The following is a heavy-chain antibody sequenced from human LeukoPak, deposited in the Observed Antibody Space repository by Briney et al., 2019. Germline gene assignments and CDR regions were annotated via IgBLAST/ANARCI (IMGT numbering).Heavy chain of an antibody. V-gene: IGHV3-21*01. CDR2: ISSSSSYI. J-gene: IGHJ4*02. CDR3: AREDSSGYYSTTSNFDY. D-gene: IGHD3-22*01. CDR1: GFTFSSYS. Sequence: AGGSLRLSCAASGFTFSSYSMNWVRPVPGKGLEWVSSISSSSSYIYYADSVKGRFTISRDNAKNSLYLQMNSLRAEDTAVYYCAREDSSGYYSTTSNFDYWGQGTLVTVSS.